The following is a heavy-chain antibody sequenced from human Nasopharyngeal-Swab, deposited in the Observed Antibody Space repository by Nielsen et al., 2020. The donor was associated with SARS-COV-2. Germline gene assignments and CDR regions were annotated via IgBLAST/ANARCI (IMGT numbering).Heavy chain of an antibody. D-gene: IGHD5-18*01. CDR2: ISGSGGST. CDR1: GFTFGSYA. V-gene: IGHV3-23*01. CDR3: AREGGYSYGWSTYYYYGMDV. J-gene: IGHJ6*02. Sequence: GGSLKISCAASGFTFGSYAMSWVRQAPGKGLEWVSVISGSGGSTYYADSVKGRFTISRDNSKNTLYLQMNSLRAEDTAVYYCAREGGYSYGWSTYYYYGMDVWGQGTTVTVSS.